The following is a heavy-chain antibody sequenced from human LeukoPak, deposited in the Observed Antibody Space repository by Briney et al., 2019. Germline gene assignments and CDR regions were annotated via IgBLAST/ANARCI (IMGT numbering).Heavy chain of an antibody. CDR3: ARRACSSTSCYTGRHYDYYMHV. CDR2: INHSGST. CDR1: GGSFSGYY. Sequence: SETLSLTCAVYGGSFSGYYWSWIRQPPGKGLEWIGEINHSGSTNYNPSLKSRVTISVDTSKNQFSLKLSSVTAADTAVYYCARRACSSTSCYTGRHYDYYMHVWGKGTTVTVSS. D-gene: IGHD2-2*02. J-gene: IGHJ6*03. V-gene: IGHV4-34*01.